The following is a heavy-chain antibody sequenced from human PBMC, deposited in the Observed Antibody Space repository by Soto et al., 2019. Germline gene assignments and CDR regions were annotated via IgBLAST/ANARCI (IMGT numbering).Heavy chain of an antibody. V-gene: IGHV3-11*01. CDR1: GFTFSDY. J-gene: IGHJ4*02. CDR2: ISSSGSTI. D-gene: IGHD4-17*01. CDR3: ARVTVVFDY. Sequence: QVQLVESGGGLVQPGGSLRLSCAASGFTFSDYMSWIRQAPGKGLEWVSYISSSGSTIYYADSVKGRFSISGDNAKKSLYLQMNSLRAEVMAVFYCARVTVVFDYWGQGTLVTVS.